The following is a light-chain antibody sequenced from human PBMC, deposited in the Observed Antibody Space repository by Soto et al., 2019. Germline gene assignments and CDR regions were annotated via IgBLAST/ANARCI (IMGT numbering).Light chain of an antibody. V-gene: IGKV4-1*01. CDR1: QSVLYSSNDKNY. CDR2: WAS. CDR3: HQYYNTAYT. Sequence: DIVMTQSPDSLAVSLGERATINCKSSQSVLYSSNDKNYLAWFQQKPGQPPKLLIYWASTRESGVPDRFSGSGSGTDFTLTISSLQAEDVAVYYCHQYYNTAYTFGQGTQPEIK. J-gene: IGKJ2*01.